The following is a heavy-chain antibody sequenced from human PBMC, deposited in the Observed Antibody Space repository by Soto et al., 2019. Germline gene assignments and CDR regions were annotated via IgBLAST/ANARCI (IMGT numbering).Heavy chain of an antibody. J-gene: IGHJ4*02. CDR3: ARDDSGRLTFDY. Sequence: HPGGSLRLSCAASGITITNYWMHWVRQAPGQGLVWVSQIGPDGGSIMYADSVKGRFTISRDDAKNTVYLQMNSLRAEDTAVYYCARDDSGRLTFDYWGQGTPVTVSS. V-gene: IGHV3-74*03. CDR2: IGPDGGSI. D-gene: IGHD1-26*01. CDR1: GITITNYW.